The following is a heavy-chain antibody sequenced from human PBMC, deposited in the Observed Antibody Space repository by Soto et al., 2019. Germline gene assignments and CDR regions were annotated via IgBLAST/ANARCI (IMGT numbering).Heavy chain of an antibody. CDR1: GFTFSSYA. CDR2: ISYDGSNK. D-gene: IGHD3-22*01. V-gene: IGHV3-30-3*01. J-gene: IGHJ4*02. Sequence: QVQLVESGGGVVQPGRSLRLSCAASGFTFSSYAMHWVRQAPGKGLEWVAVISYDGSNKYYADSVKGRFTISRDNSKNTLYLQMNSLRAEDTAVYYCARGEVQYYDSSGYSLPLGYWGQGTLVTVSS. CDR3: ARGEVQYYDSSGYSLPLGY.